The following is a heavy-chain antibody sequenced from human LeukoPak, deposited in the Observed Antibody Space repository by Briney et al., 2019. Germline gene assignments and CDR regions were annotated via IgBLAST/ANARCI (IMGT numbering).Heavy chain of an antibody. CDR1: GFTFSTYG. J-gene: IGHJ4*02. D-gene: IGHD6-6*01. CDR2: IRYDGSNK. Sequence: PGGSLRLSCAASGFTFSTYGIHWVRQAPGKGLEWVAFIRYDGSNKYYADSVKGRFTISRDNSKNTLYLQMNSLRAEDTAVYYCAKDREEYSSSDSEDYWGQGTLVTVSS. CDR3: AKDREEYSSSDSEDY. V-gene: IGHV3-30*02.